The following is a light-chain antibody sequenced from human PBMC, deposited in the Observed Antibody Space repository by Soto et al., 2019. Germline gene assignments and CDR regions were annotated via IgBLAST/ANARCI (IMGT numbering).Light chain of an antibody. V-gene: IGKV2-28*01. CDR2: LGS. CDR3: MQALQTPLT. J-gene: IGKJ4*01. Sequence: DIVMTQSPLSLPVTPGEPASISCRSSQSLLHSNGYNYLDWYLQKPGQSPQLLIYLGSNRASGVPDRFSGSGSGTDFTLKISRVEAEYVGVYYCMQALQTPLTFVGGTKVEIK. CDR1: QSLLHSNGYNY.